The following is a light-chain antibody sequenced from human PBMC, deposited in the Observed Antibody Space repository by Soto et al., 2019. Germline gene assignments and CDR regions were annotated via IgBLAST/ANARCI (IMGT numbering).Light chain of an antibody. V-gene: IGKV1-39*01. Sequence: DIQMTQSPSTLSASVGDRVTITCRASQSVSGWLAWYQQKPGKAPKLLIYAASTLQTGVPSRFSGSGSGTDFTLTISSLQPEDFATYYCQQNYSPPPITFGQGTRLEI. CDR1: QSVSGW. CDR3: QQNYSPPPIT. J-gene: IGKJ5*01. CDR2: AAS.